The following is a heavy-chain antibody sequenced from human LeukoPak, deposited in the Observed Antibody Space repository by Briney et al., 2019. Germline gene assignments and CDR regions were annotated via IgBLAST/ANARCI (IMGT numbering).Heavy chain of an antibody. CDR3: ARGYSSSWNYFDY. D-gene: IGHD6-13*01. V-gene: IGHV4-59*01. CDR2: VFDSGGT. CDR1: GGSISNYW. Sequence: PSGTLSLTCTASGGSISNYWWSWIRQPPGKGLEWIGYVFDSGGTNYNPSLKGRVTISVDTSKKQFSLKLSSVTAADTAVYYCARGYSSSWNYFDYWGQGTLVTVSS. J-gene: IGHJ4*02.